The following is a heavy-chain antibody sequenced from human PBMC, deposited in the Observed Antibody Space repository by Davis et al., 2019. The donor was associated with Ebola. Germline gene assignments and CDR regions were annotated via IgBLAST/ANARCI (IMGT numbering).Heavy chain of an antibody. Sequence: ASVKVSCKASGYTFTSYYMHWVRQAPGQGLEWMGIINPSGGSTSYAQKFQGRVTMTRDTSTSTVYMELSSLRSEDTAVYYCARSFTTRKYYYGMDVWGQGTTVTVSS. V-gene: IGHV1-46*01. D-gene: IGHD3-3*01. CDR3: ARSFTTRKYYYGMDV. J-gene: IGHJ6*02. CDR1: GYTFTSYY. CDR2: INPSGGST.